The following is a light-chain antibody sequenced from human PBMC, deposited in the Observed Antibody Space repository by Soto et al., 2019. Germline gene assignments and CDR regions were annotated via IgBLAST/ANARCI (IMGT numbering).Light chain of an antibody. CDR1: QSVSTNN. V-gene: IGKV3-20*01. CDR2: GAS. J-gene: IGKJ1*01. Sequence: EIVLTQSPGTLSLSPGDRATLSCRASQSVSTNNFAWYQQRPGQAPRLLTYGASSRATGIPDRFSGSGSGTDFTLTISRLEPEDFAVYYCQQFDNSLWTFGQGTKVDIK. CDR3: QQFDNSLWT.